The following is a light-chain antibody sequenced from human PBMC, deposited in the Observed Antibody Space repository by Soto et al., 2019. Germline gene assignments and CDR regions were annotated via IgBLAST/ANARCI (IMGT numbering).Light chain of an antibody. CDR3: QHYESSLPSYS. CDR2: TAS. CDR1: QSLASNS. V-gene: IGKV3-20*01. J-gene: IGKJ2*01. Sequence: EIVLTQSPGTLSFSPGERASLSCTASQSLASNSLAWYQQKPGQAHRILIYTASTRATGIPDRFSGSGSGTDFPLTISRLEPEDFAVYYCQHYESSLPSYSFGQGTKLEVK.